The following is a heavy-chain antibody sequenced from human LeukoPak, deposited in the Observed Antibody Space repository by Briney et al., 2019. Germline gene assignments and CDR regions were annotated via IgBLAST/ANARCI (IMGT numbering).Heavy chain of an antibody. V-gene: IGHV1-3*04. CDR1: GYTFNNHY. D-gene: IGHD2-21*02. J-gene: IGHJ4*02. CDR2: INTGNGNT. Sequence: ASVKVSCKASGYTFNNHYMYWVRQAPGQRLECMGWINTGNGNTKYSQKFQGRVTITRDTSASTAYMDLSSLRSEDTAVYYCARNTETAIPLPYYFDYWGQGTLVTVSS. CDR3: ARNTETAIPLPYYFDY.